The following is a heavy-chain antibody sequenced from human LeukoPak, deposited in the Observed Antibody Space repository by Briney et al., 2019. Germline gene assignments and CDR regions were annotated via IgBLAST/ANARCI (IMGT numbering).Heavy chain of an antibody. CDR3: ATHIVLRYFDWLDESDY. Sequence: GGSLRLSCAASGFTFSSYAMSWVRQAPGKGLEWVSAISGSGGSTYYADSVKGRFTISRDNSRNTLYLQMNSLRAEDTAVYYCATHIVLRYFDWLDESDYWGQGTLVTVSS. J-gene: IGHJ4*02. CDR1: GFTFSSYA. CDR2: ISGSGGST. V-gene: IGHV3-23*01. D-gene: IGHD3-9*01.